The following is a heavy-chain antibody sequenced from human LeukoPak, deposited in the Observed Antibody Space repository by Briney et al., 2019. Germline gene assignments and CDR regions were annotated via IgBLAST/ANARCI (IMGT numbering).Heavy chain of an antibody. CDR2: ISGGGGST. J-gene: IGHJ4*02. V-gene: IGHV3-23*01. D-gene: IGHD2-2*01. CDR1: GFTFSSYA. CDR3: AKAGDIGYCSSTSCYADY. Sequence: QSGGSLRLSCAASGFTFSSYAMSWVRQAPGKGLEWVSAISGGGGSTYYADSVKGRFTISRDNSKNTLYLQMNSLRAEDTAVYYCAKAGDIGYCSSTSCYADYWGQGTLVTVSS.